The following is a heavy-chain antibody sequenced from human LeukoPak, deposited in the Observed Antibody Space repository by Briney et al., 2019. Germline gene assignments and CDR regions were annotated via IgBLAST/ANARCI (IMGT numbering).Heavy chain of an antibody. CDR1: NDSISRYY. Sequence: SETLSLTCAVSNDSISRYYWNWIRQSAGKGLEWIGRTYNRGSTNYNPCLKSRVTMSVDTSKNQFSLKLSSVTAADTAVYYCAAQSGSYYLYGFDIWGQGTMVTVSS. V-gene: IGHV4-4*07. CDR3: AAQSGSYYLYGFDI. J-gene: IGHJ3*02. D-gene: IGHD1-26*01. CDR2: TYNRGST.